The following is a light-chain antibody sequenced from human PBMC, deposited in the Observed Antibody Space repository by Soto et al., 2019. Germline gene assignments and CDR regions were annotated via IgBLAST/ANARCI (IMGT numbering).Light chain of an antibody. CDR2: GNT. CDR3: QSYDSSLSHLV. Sequence: QSVLTQXXXVSGAPGQXXXXXXTGSSXXXXXXXXVHWYQXLXGTAPXFLIYGNTNRPSGVPDRFSGSKSGTSXSLAITGLQAEDEADYYCQSYDSSLSHLVFGGGTKLTVL. J-gene: IGLJ2*01. CDR1: SXXXXXXXX. V-gene: IGLV1-40*01.